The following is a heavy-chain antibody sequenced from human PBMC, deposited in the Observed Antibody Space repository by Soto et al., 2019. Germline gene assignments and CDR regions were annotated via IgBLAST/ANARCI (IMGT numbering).Heavy chain of an antibody. J-gene: IGHJ4*02. D-gene: IGHD3-16*01. Sequence: HPGGSLRLSCAASGVTFGSYAMSWVRQAPGKGLEWVSAISGSGGSTYYADSVKGRFTISRDNSKNTLYLQMNSLRAEDTAVYYCAKFTVTTRLVFAYSGQRTLVTVSS. V-gene: IGHV3-23*01. CDR3: AKFTVTTRLVFAY. CDR1: GVTFGSYA. CDR2: ISGSGGST.